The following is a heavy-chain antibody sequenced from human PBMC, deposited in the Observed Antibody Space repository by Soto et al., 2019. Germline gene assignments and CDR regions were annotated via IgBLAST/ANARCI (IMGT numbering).Heavy chain of an antibody. D-gene: IGHD3-3*01. Sequence: PGGSLRLSCAASGFTFSSYWMSWVRQAPGKGLEWVANIKQDGSEKYSVDSVKGRFTISRDNAKKSLYLQMNSLRAEDTAVYYCARDLKDFWSGYVSPLYYYYYGMDVWGQGTTVTVSS. CDR1: GFTFSSYW. J-gene: IGHJ6*02. CDR3: ARDLKDFWSGYVSPLYYYYYGMDV. CDR2: IKQDGSEK. V-gene: IGHV3-7*03.